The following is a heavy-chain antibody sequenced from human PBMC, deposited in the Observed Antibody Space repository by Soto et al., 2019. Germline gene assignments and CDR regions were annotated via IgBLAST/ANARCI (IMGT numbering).Heavy chain of an antibody. Sequence: SVKVSCSASGYTFTGYYMHWVREAPVQGLEWMGWINPNSGDTHYALNFQGRVSLTRDTSTSTAYMELSRLRFDDTALYYCASIALPAAIANYYGLDVWGQGTTVTVSS. CDR1: GYTFTGYY. V-gene: IGHV1-2*02. CDR2: INPNSGDT. D-gene: IGHD2-2*01. J-gene: IGHJ6*02. CDR3: ASIALPAAIANYYGLDV.